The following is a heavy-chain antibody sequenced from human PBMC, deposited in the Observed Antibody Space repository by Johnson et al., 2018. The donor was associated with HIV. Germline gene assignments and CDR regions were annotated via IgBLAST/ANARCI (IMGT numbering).Heavy chain of an antibody. CDR3: ARGSLTDDSFAE. CDR1: GFTFSRNA. CDR2: ISFHANEK. Sequence: QVQLVESGGGVVQPGGSLGLSCTASGFTFSRNAMHWVRQPPGKGLEWVAVISFHANEKPYGDSVRCRFTISRYNSKNTLSLQMNSLTTEDTAMYYCARGSLTDDSFAEWGQGTMVFVSS. J-gene: IGHJ3*01. D-gene: IGHD2-8*01. V-gene: IGHV3-30*04.